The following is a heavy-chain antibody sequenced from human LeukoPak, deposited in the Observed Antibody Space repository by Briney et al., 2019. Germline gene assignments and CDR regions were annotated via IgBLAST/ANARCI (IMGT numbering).Heavy chain of an antibody. CDR3: ARVGYSYGYDY. V-gene: IGHV3-13*01. D-gene: IGHD5-18*01. J-gene: IGHJ4*02. Sequence: GGSLRLSCAASGFTFSSYDMHWVRQATGKGLEWVSAIGTAGDTYYPGSVKGRFTISRENAKNFLYLQMNSLRAGDTAVYYCARVGYSYGYDYWGQGTLVTVSS. CDR1: GFTFSSYD. CDR2: IGTAGDT.